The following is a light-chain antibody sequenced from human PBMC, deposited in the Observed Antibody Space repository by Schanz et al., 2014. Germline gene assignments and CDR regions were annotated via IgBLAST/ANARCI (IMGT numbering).Light chain of an antibody. J-gene: IGLJ1*01. CDR1: SSDVGGYKY. Sequence: QSALTQPPSASGSPGQSVTISCTGTSSDVGGYKYVSWYQQHLGKAPKLMIYDVTKRPSGVPDRFSGSKSGNTASLTVSGLQAEDEADYYCTSYAGSNNFGVFGTGTKLTVL. CDR2: DVT. V-gene: IGLV2-8*01. CDR3: TSYAGSNNFGV.